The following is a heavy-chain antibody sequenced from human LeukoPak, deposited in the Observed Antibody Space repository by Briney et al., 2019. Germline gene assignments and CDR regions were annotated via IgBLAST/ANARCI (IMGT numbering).Heavy chain of an antibody. D-gene: IGHD6-19*01. J-gene: IGHJ4*02. CDR2: IKPDGSEK. CDR3: TRDRVAGF. CDR1: GFTFRSYW. Sequence: PGGSLRPSCAASGFTFRSYWMSWVRQAPGKGLEWVAYIKPDGSEKYHVDSVKGRFTISRDNAKNSLYLQMNSLRADDTAVYYCTRDRVAGFWGQGTLVAVSS. V-gene: IGHV3-7*01.